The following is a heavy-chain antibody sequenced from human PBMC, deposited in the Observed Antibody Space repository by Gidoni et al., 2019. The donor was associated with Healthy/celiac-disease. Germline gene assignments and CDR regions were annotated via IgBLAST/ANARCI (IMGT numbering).Heavy chain of an antibody. V-gene: IGHV3-9*01. D-gene: IGHD6-19*01. CDR2: ISWNSGSI. CDR1: GFTFADYA. Sequence: EVQLVESGGGLVQPGRSLRLSCAASGFTFADYAMHWVRPAPGKGLEWVSGISWNSGSIGYADSVKGRFTISRDNAKNSLYLQMNSRRAEDTALYYCAKDMGIAVAGTLGYWGQGTLVTVSS. CDR3: AKDMGIAVAGTLGY. J-gene: IGHJ4*02.